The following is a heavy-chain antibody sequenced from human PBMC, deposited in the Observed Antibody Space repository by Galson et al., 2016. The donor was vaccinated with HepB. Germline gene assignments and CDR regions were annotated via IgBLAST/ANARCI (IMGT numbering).Heavy chain of an antibody. Sequence: PALVKPTQTLTLTCTLSGFSLSTSGMCVSWIRQPPGKALEWLALIDWDDDKWYNSSLKIRLTISRDTSKNQVVLTMTNMDPVDTGTYDCARAIISAPGRGWFDPWGQGTLVTVSS. CDR1: GFSLSTSGMC. J-gene: IGHJ5*02. CDR3: ARAIISAPGRGWFDP. D-gene: IGHD6-13*01. CDR2: IDWDDDK. V-gene: IGHV2-70*01.